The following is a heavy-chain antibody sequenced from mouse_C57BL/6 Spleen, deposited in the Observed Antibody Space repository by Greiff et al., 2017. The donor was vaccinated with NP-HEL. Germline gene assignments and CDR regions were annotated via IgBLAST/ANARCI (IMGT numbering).Heavy chain of an antibody. V-gene: IGHV5-6*02. D-gene: IGHD2-1*01. CDR2: ISSGGSYT. J-gene: IGHJ2*01. Sequence: EVMLVESGGDLVKPGGSLKLSCAASGFTFSSYGMSWVRQTPDKRLEWVATISSGGSYTYYPDSVKGRFTISRDNAKNTLYLQMSSLKSEDTAMYYCARRRNSGYFDYWGQGTTLTVSS. CDR3: ARRRNSGYFDY. CDR1: GFTFSSYG.